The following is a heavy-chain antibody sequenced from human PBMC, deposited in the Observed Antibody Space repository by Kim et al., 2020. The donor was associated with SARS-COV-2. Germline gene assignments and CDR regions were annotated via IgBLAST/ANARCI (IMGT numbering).Heavy chain of an antibody. J-gene: IGHJ4*02. D-gene: IGHD4-17*01. V-gene: IGHV3-7*01. Sequence: YCVDSVKGRFPISRDNAKNSLYLKMNSLRAEDTAVYYCASPSAYGDPRDYWGQGTLVTVSS. CDR3: ASPSAYGDPRDY.